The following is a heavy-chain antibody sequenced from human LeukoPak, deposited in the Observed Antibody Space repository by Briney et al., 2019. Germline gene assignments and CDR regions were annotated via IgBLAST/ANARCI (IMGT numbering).Heavy chain of an antibody. CDR1: GFTFSSYT. V-gene: IGHV3-23*01. J-gene: IGHJ4*02. Sequence: GGSLRLSCAASGFTFSSYTMSWVRQAPGKGLEWVSTITTSDGNTYYADSVKGRFTVSRDNSKNTLFLQMNSLRAEDTAVYYCAKGAIAVADTDYWGQGTLVTVSS. CDR3: AKGAIAVADTDY. CDR2: ITTSDGNT. D-gene: IGHD6-19*01.